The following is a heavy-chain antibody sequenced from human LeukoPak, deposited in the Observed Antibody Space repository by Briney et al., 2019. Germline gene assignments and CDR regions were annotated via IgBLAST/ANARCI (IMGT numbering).Heavy chain of an antibody. CDR1: GFSFTNTW. CDR2: VKSKADDGTT. Sequence: KPGGSLRLSCEASGFSFTNTWISWVRQAPGKGLEWVGRVKSKADDGTTDYAAPVQGRFTISRDDSKNTLSLQMNSLKTEDTAVYYCATEGGSGSYYGDDAFDMWGQGTMVTVSS. CDR3: ATEGGSGSYYGDDAFDM. V-gene: IGHV3-15*01. D-gene: IGHD3-10*01. J-gene: IGHJ3*02.